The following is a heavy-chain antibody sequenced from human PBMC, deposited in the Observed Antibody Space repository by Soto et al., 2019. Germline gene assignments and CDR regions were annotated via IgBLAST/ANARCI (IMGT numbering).Heavy chain of an antibody. CDR3: AKDALIVGATGYYGMDV. CDR1: GFTFSSYG. CDR2: ISYDGSNK. V-gene: IGHV3-30*18. D-gene: IGHD1-26*01. J-gene: IGHJ6*02. Sequence: GGSLRLSCAASGFTFSSYGMHWVRQAPGKGLEWVAVISYDGSNKYYADSVKGRFTISRDNSKNTLYLQMNSLRAENTAVYYCAKDALIVGATGYYGMDVWGQGTTVTVSS.